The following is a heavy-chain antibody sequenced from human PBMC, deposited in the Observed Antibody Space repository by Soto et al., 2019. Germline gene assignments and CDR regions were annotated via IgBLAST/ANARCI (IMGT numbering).Heavy chain of an antibody. J-gene: IGHJ2*01. V-gene: IGHV3-30-3*01. Sequence: QVQLVESGGGVVQPGKSLRLSCAASGFTFSSYAMHWVRQAPGRGLEWVAIISHDRSNKYYADSVKGRFTISRDNSKDTLYLQVNSLRADDTAVYYCARDSNWSFDLWGRGTLVTVSS. CDR1: GFTFSSYA. CDR3: ARDSNWSFDL. CDR2: ISHDRSNK.